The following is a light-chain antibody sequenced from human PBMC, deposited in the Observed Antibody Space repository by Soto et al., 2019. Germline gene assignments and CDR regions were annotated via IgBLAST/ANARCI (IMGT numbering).Light chain of an antibody. CDR2: GAS. CDR1: QSFSSN. CDR3: QLYAYSTWT. J-gene: IGKJ1*01. V-gene: IGKV3-15*01. Sequence: EIVMTQSPATLSVSPGERVTLSCRASQSFSSNLAWYQHKPGQAPRLLIYGASTTATDVPPRFSGSGSGTEFTLTISRLEAEDFAVYYCQLYAYSTWTFGQGTKVDIK.